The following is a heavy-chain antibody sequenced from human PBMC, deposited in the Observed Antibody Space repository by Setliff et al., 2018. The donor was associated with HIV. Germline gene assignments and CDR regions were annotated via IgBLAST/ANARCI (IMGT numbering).Heavy chain of an antibody. J-gene: IGHJ4*02. D-gene: IGHD6-6*01. CDR1: GFTLIDHW. V-gene: IGHV3-23*01. CDR3: ARDVGSSSYFDY. CDR2: IYGSSGST. Sequence: GGSLRLSCAASGFTLIDHWMHWVRQAPGKGLEWVSAIYGSSGSTNYADSVKGRFTISRDNSKNMLYLQMNSLRAEDTAVYYCARDVGSSSYFDYWGQGMLVTVSS.